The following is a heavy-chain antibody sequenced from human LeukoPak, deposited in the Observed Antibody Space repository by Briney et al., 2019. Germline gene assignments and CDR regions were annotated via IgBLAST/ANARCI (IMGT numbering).Heavy chain of an antibody. J-gene: IGHJ5*02. CDR3: ARDYDRVYYNWFGP. D-gene: IGHD5-12*01. CDR1: GYTFTSYG. CDR2: ISAYNGNT. Sequence: ASVKVSCKASGYTFTSYGISWVRQAPGQGLEWMGWISAYNGNTNYAQKLQGRVTMTTDTSTSTAYMELRSLRSDDTAVYYCARDYDRVYYNWFGPWGQGTLVTVSS. V-gene: IGHV1-18*01.